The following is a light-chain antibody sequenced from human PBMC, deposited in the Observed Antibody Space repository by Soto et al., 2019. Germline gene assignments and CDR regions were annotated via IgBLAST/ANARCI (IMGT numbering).Light chain of an antibody. V-gene: IGKV3-15*01. CDR3: QQYSTWVT. Sequence: EIVMTQSPVTLSLSPGDTATLSCRASQSITSNLAWYQQKPGQPPRLLLFGASTRATGIPARFSGSGSGTEFTLTSSNLQSEDFAVYYCQQYSTWVTFGGGTQLEIE. J-gene: IGKJ4*01. CDR1: QSITSN. CDR2: GAS.